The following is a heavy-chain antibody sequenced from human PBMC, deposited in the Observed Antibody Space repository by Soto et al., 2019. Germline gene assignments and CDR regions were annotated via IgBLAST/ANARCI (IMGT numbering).Heavy chain of an antibody. Sequence: QVQLQESGPGLVKPSGTLSLTCAVSGGSISSSNWWSWVRQPPGKGLEWIGEIYHSGSTNYNPSLKSRVTXSVXKXTNQFSLKLSSVTAADTAVYYCARGLVVMLGSYFDYWGQGTLVTVSS. CDR2: IYHSGST. D-gene: IGHD3-22*01. CDR3: ARGLVVMLGSYFDY. V-gene: IGHV4-4*02. CDR1: GGSISSSNW. J-gene: IGHJ4*02.